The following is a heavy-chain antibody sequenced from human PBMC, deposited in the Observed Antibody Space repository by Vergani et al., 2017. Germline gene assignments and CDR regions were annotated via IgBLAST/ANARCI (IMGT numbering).Heavy chain of an antibody. CDR3: AREGPIVVPAAIKPSHYYYYMDV. CDR2: IYTSGST. D-gene: IGHD2-2*02. CDR1: GGSISSGSYY. J-gene: IGHJ6*03. V-gene: IGHV4-61*02. Sequence: QVQLQESGPGLVKPSQTLSLTCTVSGGSISSGSYYWSWIRQPAGKGLEWIWRIYTSGSTNYNPSLKRRVTMSVDTSKNQFSLKLSSVTAADTAVYYCAREGPIVVPAAIKPSHYYYYMDVWGKGP.